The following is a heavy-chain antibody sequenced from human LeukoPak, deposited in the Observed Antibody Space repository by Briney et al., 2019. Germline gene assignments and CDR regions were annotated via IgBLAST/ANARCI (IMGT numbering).Heavy chain of an antibody. CDR1: GYTFTGYY. CDR2: INPNSGGT. J-gene: IGHJ6*02. CDR3: ARAYCSSTSCYYYYYGMDV. V-gene: IGHV1-2*02. D-gene: IGHD2-2*01. Sequence: ASVKVSCKASGYTFTGYYMHWVRQAPGQGGEWMGWINPNSGGTNYAQKFQGRVTMTRERSISTAYMELSRLRSDDTAVYYCARAYCSSTSCYYYYYGMDVWGQGTTVTVSS.